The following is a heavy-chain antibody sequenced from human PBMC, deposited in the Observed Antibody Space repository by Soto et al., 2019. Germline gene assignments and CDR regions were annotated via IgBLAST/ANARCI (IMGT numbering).Heavy chain of an antibody. V-gene: IGHV5-51*01. CDR2: IYPGDSDT. CDR1: GYSFTSYW. J-gene: IGHJ6*02. Sequence: RGESLKISCKGCGYSFTSYWIGWVRQMPGKGLEWMGIIYPGDSDTRYRPSFQGQVTISADKSISTAYLQWSSLKASDTAMYYCATRRQQQPFGMDVWGRGTTVTVSS. D-gene: IGHD6-13*01. CDR3: ATRRQQQPFGMDV.